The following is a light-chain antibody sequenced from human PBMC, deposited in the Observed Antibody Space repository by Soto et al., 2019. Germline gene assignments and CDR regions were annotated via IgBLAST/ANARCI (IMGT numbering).Light chain of an antibody. J-gene: IGKJ1*01. CDR1: QSVSSGF. Sequence: EIVLTQSPGTLSLSPGERATLSCRASQSVSSGFLAWYQQKPGQAPRLLTFGASSRATGIPDRFSGSGSGTDFTLTISRLEPEDFAVYYCQQYGSSPWTFGQGTKVDIK. CDR2: GAS. CDR3: QQYGSSPWT. V-gene: IGKV3-20*01.